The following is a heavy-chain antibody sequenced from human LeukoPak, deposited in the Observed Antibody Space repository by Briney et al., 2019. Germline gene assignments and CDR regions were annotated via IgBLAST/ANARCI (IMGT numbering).Heavy chain of an antibody. CDR3: ARVSGYSDGFSVLDY. CDR1: GGSISSYY. V-gene: IGHV4-59*01. CDR2: IYYSGST. D-gene: IGHD5-18*01. Sequence: PSETLSLTCTVSGGSISSYYWSWIRQPPGKGLEWIGYIYYSGSTNYNPSIKSRVTISVDTSKNQFSLKLSSVTAADTAVYYCARVSGYSDGFSVLDYWGQGTLVTVSS. J-gene: IGHJ4*02.